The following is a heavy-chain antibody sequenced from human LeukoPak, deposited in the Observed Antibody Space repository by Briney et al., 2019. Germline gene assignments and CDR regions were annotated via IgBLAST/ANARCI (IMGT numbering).Heavy chain of an antibody. CDR3: AREGYGSSGYYYSNWFDP. V-gene: IGHV4-61*02. D-gene: IGHD3-22*01. CDR1: GGSISSGSYY. Sequence: SETLSLTCTVSGGSISSGSYYWSWIRQPAGNGLEWIGRIYTSGSTNYNPSLKSRVTISVDTSKNQFSLKLSSVTAADTAVYYCAREGYGSSGYYYSNWFDPWGQGTLVTVSS. J-gene: IGHJ5*02. CDR2: IYTSGST.